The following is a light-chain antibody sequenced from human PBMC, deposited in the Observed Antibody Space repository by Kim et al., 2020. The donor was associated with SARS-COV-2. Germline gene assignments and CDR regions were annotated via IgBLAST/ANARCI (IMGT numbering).Light chain of an antibody. CDR2: QDN. V-gene: IGLV3-1*01. J-gene: IGLJ2*01. CDR1: KLGDKY. CDR3: QAWDSGSHVV. Sequence: SYELTQPPSVSVSPGQTGSITCSGDKLGDKYVCWYQQKPGQSPVLVIYQDNKRPSGIPERFSGSNSGNTATLTISGTQAMDEADYYCQAWDSGSHVVFSGGTQLTVL.